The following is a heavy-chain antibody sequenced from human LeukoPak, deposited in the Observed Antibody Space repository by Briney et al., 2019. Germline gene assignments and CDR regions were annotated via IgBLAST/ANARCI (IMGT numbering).Heavy chain of an antibody. CDR1: GGSISSYY. CDR2: IYTSGST. D-gene: IGHD6-25*01. Sequence: PSETLSLTCTVPGGSISSYYWSWIRQPPGKGLEWIGYIYTSGSTNYNPSLKSRVTISVDTSKNQFSLKLSSVTAADTAVYYCARGGFFDSSVDYWGQGTLVTVSS. J-gene: IGHJ4*02. CDR3: ARGGFFDSSVDY. V-gene: IGHV4-4*09.